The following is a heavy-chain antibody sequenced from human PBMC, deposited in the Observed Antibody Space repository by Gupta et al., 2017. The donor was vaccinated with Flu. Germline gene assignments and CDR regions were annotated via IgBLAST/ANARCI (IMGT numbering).Heavy chain of an antibody. CDR3: AREGDIVVVPAAIGGYYGMDV. CDR2: ISSSSSYI. V-gene: IGHV3-21*01. D-gene: IGHD2-2*01. Sequence: EVQLVESGGGLVKPGGSLRLSCAAYGFTFSSYSMNWVRQAPGKGLEWVSSISSSSSYIYYADSVKGRFTISRDNAKNSLYLQMNSLRAEDTAVYYCAREGDIVVVPAAIGGYYGMDVWGQGTTVTVSS. CDR1: GFTFSSYS. J-gene: IGHJ6*02.